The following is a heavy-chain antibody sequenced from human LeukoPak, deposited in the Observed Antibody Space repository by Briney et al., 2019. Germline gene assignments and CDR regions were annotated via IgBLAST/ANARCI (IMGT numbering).Heavy chain of an antibody. CDR2: IIPIFGTA. J-gene: IGHJ4*02. D-gene: IGHD5-24*01. CDR1: GGTFSSYA. Sequence: ASVKVSCKASGGTFSSYAISWVRQAHGQGLEWMGGIIPIFGTANYAQEFQGRVTITTDESTSTAYMELSSLRSEDTAVYYCARGRWLQPRSYFDYWGQGTLVNVSS. V-gene: IGHV1-69*05. CDR3: ARGRWLQPRSYFDY.